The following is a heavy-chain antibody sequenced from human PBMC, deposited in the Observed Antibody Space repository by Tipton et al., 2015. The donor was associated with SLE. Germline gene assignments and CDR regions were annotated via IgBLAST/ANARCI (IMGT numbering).Heavy chain of an antibody. D-gene: IGHD2-8*01. J-gene: IGHJ3*02. CDR1: GGSISSSSYY. Sequence: TLSLTCTVSGGSISSSSYYWGWIAQPPGKGLEWIGSISYSWSTYYNPSLQSRVTISVDTSKNQFSLKLSSVTAADTAVYYCARRMGARAFDIWGQGTMVTVSS. CDR2: ISYSWST. CDR3: ARRMGARAFDI. V-gene: IGHV4-39*07.